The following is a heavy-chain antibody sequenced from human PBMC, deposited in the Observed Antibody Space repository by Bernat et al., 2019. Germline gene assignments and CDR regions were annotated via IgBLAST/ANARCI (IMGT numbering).Heavy chain of an antibody. V-gene: IGHV3-11*06. J-gene: IGHJ4*02. CDR3: AREVRDGDHFDY. CDR1: GFTFSDYY. CDR2: ISSSSSYT. D-gene: IGHD4-17*01. Sequence: VQLVESGGGLVKPGGSLRLSCAASGFTFSDYYMSWIRQAPGKGLEWVSYISSSSSYTNYADSVKGRFTISRDNAKNSLYLQMNSLRAEDTAVYCCAREVRDGDHFDYWGQGTLVTVSS.